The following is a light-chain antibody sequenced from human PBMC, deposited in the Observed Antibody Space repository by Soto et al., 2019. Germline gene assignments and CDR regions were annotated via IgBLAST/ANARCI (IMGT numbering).Light chain of an antibody. CDR1: QGISSC. CDR2: AAS. Sequence: DIQMTQSPSFVSASVGDRVTITCRASQGISSCLAWYQHKPGRAPKLLIHAASSLESGVPSRFSGSGSGTDFTLTISSLQPEDFATYYCQQTTSLPLTFGGGTKVEIK. J-gene: IGKJ4*02. V-gene: IGKV1-12*01. CDR3: QQTTSLPLT.